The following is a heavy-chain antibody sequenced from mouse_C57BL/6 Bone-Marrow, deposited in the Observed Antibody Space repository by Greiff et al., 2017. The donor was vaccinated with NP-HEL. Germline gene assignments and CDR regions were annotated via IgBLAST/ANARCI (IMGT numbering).Heavy chain of an antibody. D-gene: IGHD1-2*01. CDR2: LNPSSGYT. J-gene: IGHJ1*03. CDR1: GYTFTSYT. Sequence: VQLQQSGAELARPGASVKMSCKASGYTFTSYTMHWVKQRPGQGLGWIGYLNPSSGYTKYNQKFKDKATLTADKSSSTAYMQLSSLTSEDSAVYYCARKVLRPYWYFDVWGTGTTVTVSS. V-gene: IGHV1-4*01. CDR3: ARKVLRPYWYFDV.